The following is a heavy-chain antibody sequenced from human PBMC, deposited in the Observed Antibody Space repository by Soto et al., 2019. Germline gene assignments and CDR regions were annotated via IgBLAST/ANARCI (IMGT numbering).Heavy chain of an antibody. D-gene: IGHD3-22*01. V-gene: IGHV4-31*03. J-gene: IGHJ4*02. CDR3: ARERNSSGYYSPAYFDY. CDR2: IYYSGST. Sequence: PSETLSLTCTVSGGSISSGGYYWSWIRQHPGKGLEWIGYIYYSGSTYYNPSLKSRVTISVDTPKNQFSLKLSSVTAADTAVYYCARERNSSGYYSPAYFDYWGQGTLVTVSS. CDR1: GGSISSGGYY.